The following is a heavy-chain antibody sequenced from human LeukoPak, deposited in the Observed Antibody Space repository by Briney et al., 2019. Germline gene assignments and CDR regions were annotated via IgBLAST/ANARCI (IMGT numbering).Heavy chain of an antibody. CDR3: AKVLTAAGLDL. Sequence: SETLTLTCSVSGGSMSDSITWGWVRQPPGKGLEWLANIHDDGRTAPNPSLRSRLTISQDRSKNQFSLKVSSVTAADTAFYYCAKVLTAAGLDLWGQGILVTVSS. J-gene: IGHJ5*02. D-gene: IGHD6-25*01. CDR1: GGSMSDSIT. V-gene: IGHV4/OR15-8*01. CDR2: IHDDGRT.